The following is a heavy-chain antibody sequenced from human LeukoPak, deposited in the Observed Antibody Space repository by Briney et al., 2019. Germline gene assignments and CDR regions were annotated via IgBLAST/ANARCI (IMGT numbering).Heavy chain of an antibody. V-gene: IGHV3-53*05. CDR3: AKDIGTYSSGWYGVDY. J-gene: IGHJ4*02. CDR2: IYSGGST. D-gene: IGHD6-19*01. Sequence: GGSLRLSCAASGFTVSSNYMSWVRQAPGKGLEWVSVIYSGGSTYYADSVKGRFTISRDNAKNSLYLQMNSLRAEDTALYYCAKDIGTYSSGWYGVDYWGQGTLVTVSS. CDR1: GFTVSSNY.